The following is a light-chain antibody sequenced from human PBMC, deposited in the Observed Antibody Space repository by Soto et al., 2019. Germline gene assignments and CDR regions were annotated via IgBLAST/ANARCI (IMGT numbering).Light chain of an antibody. CDR2: HAS. CDR1: QSVSNSY. J-gene: IGKJ2*01. CDR3: QQYGSSPVP. V-gene: IGKV3-20*01. Sequence: EIVLTQSPGTLSLSPGERATLSCRASQSVSNSYLAWYQQKPCQAPRLLIYHASSRATGIPDRFSGSGSGTDFTLIISRLEPEDFAVYYCQQYGSSPVPFGQGTKLEIK.